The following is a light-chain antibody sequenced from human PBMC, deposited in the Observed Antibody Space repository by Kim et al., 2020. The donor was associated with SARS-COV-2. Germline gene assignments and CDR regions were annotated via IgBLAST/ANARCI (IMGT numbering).Light chain of an antibody. V-gene: IGLV3-21*04. CDR2: YDS. J-gene: IGLJ2*01. CDR3: QVWDSSSDVV. CDR1: NIVCKS. Sequence: SYELTQPPSVSVAPGKTARITCGGNNIVCKSVHWYQQKPGQAPVLVIYYDSDRPSGIPERFSGSNSGNTATLTISRVEAGDEADYYCQVWDSSSDVVFGGGTQLTVL.